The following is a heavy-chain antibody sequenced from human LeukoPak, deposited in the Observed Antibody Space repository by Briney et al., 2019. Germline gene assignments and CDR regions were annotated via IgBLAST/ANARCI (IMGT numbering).Heavy chain of an antibody. D-gene: IGHD4-11*01. CDR2: ISYDGSNK. CDR3: AKFPTRTTNYYYYMDV. Sequence: PGGSLRLSCAASGFTFSSYGMHWVRQAPGKGLEWVAVISYDGSNKYYADSVKGRFTISRDNSKNTLYLQMNSLRAEDTAVYYCAKFPTRTTNYYYYMDVWGKGTTVTVSS. CDR1: GFTFSSYG. V-gene: IGHV3-30*18. J-gene: IGHJ6*03.